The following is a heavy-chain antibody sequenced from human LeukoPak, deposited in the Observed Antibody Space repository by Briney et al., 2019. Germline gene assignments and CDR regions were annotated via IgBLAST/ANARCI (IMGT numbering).Heavy chain of an antibody. Sequence: ASVKVSCKASGYTFTGYYMHWVRQAPGQGLEWMGWINPNSGGTNYAQKFQGRVTMTRDTSISIAYMELSRLRSDDTAVYYCARVGYCSSTSCSDPYYYYGMDVWGQGTTVTVSS. D-gene: IGHD2-2*01. CDR3: ARVGYCSSTSCSDPYYYYGMDV. CDR2: INPNSGGT. V-gene: IGHV1-2*02. J-gene: IGHJ6*02. CDR1: GYTFTGYY.